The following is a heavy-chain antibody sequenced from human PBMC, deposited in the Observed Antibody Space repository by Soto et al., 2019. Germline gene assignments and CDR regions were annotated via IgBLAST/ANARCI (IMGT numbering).Heavy chain of an antibody. CDR2: IYYSGST. D-gene: IGHD3-22*01. V-gene: IGHV4-59*01. CDR1: GGSISSYY. J-gene: IGHJ4*02. CDR3: ARAYGYYRSPAY. Sequence: ASETLSLTCTVSGGSISSYYWSWIRQPPGKGLEWIGYIYYSGSTNYNPSLKSRVTISVDTSKNQFSLKLSSVTAADTAVYYCARAYGYYRSPAYWGQGTLVTVSS.